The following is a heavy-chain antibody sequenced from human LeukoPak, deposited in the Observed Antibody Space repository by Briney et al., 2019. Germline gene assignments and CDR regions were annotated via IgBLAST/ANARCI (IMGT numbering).Heavy chain of an antibody. V-gene: IGHV3-7*01. J-gene: IGHJ4*02. CDR1: GYTSSICC. Sequence: GGSLRLSCAASGYTSSICCVTWVREAPGKGLEWVDNKKQDGSEICYGEPVKGRFNIHSHNAKDSVYLQMKSLRDGDTAVYYCARAAHSSRAFWGQGTLVTVSS. D-gene: IGHD6-13*01. CDR3: ARAAHSSRAF. CDR2: KKQDGSEI.